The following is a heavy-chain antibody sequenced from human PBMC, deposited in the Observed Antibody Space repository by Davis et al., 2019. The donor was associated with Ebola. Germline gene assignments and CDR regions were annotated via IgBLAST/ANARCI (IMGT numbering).Heavy chain of an antibody. V-gene: IGHV4-31*03. CDR1: GGSISSGGYY. D-gene: IGHD3-3*01. CDR3: ARSLSYYDFWSGYYGGAFDI. Sequence: MPSETLSLTCTVSGGSISSGGYYWSWLRQHPGKGLEWIGYIYYSGSTYYNPSLKSRVTISVDTSKNQFSLKLSSVTAADTAVYYCARSLSYYDFWSGYYGGAFDIWGQGTMVTVSS. CDR2: IYYSGST. J-gene: IGHJ3*02.